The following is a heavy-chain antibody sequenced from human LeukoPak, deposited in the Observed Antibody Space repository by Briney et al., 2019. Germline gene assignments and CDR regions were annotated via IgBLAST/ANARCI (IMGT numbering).Heavy chain of an antibody. V-gene: IGHV3-30*04. CDR2: ISYDGSNK. CDR1: GFTFSSYA. D-gene: IGHD5-24*01. CDR3: ARDGGYNLDY. J-gene: IGHJ4*02. Sequence: QPGGSLRLSCAASGFTFSSYAMHWGRQAPGKGLEWVAVISYDGSNKYYADSVKGRFTISRDNSKNTLYLQMNSLRAEDTAVYYCARDGGYNLDYWGQGTLVTVSS.